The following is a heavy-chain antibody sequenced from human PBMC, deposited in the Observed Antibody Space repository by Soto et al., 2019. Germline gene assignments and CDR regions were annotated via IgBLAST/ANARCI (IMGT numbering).Heavy chain of an antibody. Sequence: EVQLVESGGGLVKPGGSLRLSCAASGFTFSNYGMNWVRQAPGKGLEWVSSISSSSSNIYYGESVKGRFTISRDNAKSSLYLQMNSLRDEDSAMYYWARELDGTSQIDNWGQGTLVTVSS. D-gene: IGHD2-2*01. CDR1: GFTFSNYG. CDR2: ISSSSSNI. CDR3: ARELDGTSQIDN. V-gene: IGHV3-21*01. J-gene: IGHJ4*02.